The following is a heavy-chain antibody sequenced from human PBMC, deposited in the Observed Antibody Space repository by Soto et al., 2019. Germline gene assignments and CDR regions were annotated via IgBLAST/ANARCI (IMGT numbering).Heavy chain of an antibody. V-gene: IGHV4-30-2*01. CDR3: ARLPSGRGIDY. CDR2: IYHSGST. D-gene: IGHD2-15*01. J-gene: IGHJ4*02. CDR1: GGSISSGGYS. Sequence: SETLSHTCAVSGGSISSGGYSWSWIRQPPGKGLEYIGYIYHSGSTYYNPSLKSRVTISVDRSKNQFSLKLSSVTAADTVFYYCARLPSGRGIDYSGQVTLLFVS.